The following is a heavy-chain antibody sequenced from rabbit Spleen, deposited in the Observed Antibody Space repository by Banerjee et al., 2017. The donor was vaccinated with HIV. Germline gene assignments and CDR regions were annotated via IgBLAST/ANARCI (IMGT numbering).Heavy chain of an antibody. CDR3: ARDFAVYDYEL. Sequence: QERLVESGGGLVKPEGSLTLTCTASGFSFSNKVVMCWVRQAPGKGLEWIACIHAGSINNIYYATWAKGRFTISKTSSTTVTLQMTSLTAADTATYFCARDFAVYDYELWSQGTLVTVS. V-gene: IGHV1S45*01. CDR1: GFSFSNKVV. D-gene: IGHD6-1*01. CDR2: IHAGSINNI. J-gene: IGHJ4*01.